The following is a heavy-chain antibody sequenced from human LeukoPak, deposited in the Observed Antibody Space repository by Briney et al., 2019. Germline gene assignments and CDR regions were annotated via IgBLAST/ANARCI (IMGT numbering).Heavy chain of an antibody. CDR3: ARDFKYSSDY. V-gene: IGHV3-74*01. CDR1: GFTFSSYW. Sequence: PGGSLRLSCAASGFTFSSYWMHWVRQAPGKGLVWVSLIKSDGRSTSHADSVKGRFTISRDNAKNTVYLQMNSLRVEDTAVYYCARDFKYSSDYWGQGTLVTVSS. D-gene: IGHD6-6*01. J-gene: IGHJ4*02. CDR2: IKSDGRST.